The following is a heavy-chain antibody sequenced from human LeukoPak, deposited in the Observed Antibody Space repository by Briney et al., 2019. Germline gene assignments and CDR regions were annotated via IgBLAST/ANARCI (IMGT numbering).Heavy chain of an antibody. CDR2: IYPGNSDT. J-gene: IGHJ4*02. CDR3: ARAFSGFGTIDY. V-gene: IGHV5-51*01. D-gene: IGHD5-12*01. CDR1: GYSFTTYW. Sequence: GESLKISCKASGYSFTTYWIAWVRQMPGKGLEWMGFIYPGNSDTRYSPSFQGQVTISADKSISTAYLQWSSLKASDTAMYYCARAFSGFGTIDYWGQGTLVTVSS.